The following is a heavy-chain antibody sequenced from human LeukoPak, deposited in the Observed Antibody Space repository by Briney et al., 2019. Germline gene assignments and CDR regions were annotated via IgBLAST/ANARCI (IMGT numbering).Heavy chain of an antibody. Sequence: GGSLRLSCAASGFTFSSYAMSWVRQAPGKGLEWVSAISGSGGSTYYADSVKGRFTISRDNSKNTLYLQMNSLRAEDTAVYYYAKDLLYYDSSGYSRFDYWGQGTLVTVSS. CDR3: AKDLLYYDSSGYSRFDY. CDR2: ISGSGGST. CDR1: GFTFSSYA. D-gene: IGHD3-22*01. V-gene: IGHV3-23*01. J-gene: IGHJ4*02.